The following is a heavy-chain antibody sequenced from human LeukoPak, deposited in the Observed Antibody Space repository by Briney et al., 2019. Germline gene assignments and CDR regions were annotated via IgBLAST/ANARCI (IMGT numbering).Heavy chain of an antibody. CDR1: GFTFDDYG. CDR3: ARPTTYSYWYFDL. Sequence: GGSLRLSCAGSGFTFDDYGMSWVRQAPGKGLEWVSGINWNGGSTGCADSVKGRFTISRDNAKNSLYLQMNSLRAEDTALYYCARPTTYSYWYFDLWGRGTLVTVSS. CDR2: INWNGGST. J-gene: IGHJ2*01. V-gene: IGHV3-20*04. D-gene: IGHD2-15*01.